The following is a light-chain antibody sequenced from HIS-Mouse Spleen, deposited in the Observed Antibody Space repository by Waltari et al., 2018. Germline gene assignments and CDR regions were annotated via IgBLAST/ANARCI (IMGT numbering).Light chain of an antibody. CDR2: LGY. J-gene: IGKJ1*01. Sequence: DIVMTQSPLSLPVTPGEPASISCRSSKSLLHSNGYNYFDWYLQTPGQSPQLLIYLGYNRASGVPDRFSGSGSGTDFTLKISRVEAEDVGVYYCMQALQTRTFGQGTKVEIK. CDR3: MQALQTRT. V-gene: IGKV2-28*01. CDR1: KSLLHSNGYNY.